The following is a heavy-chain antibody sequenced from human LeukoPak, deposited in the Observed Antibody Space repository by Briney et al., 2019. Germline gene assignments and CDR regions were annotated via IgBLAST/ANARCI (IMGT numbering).Heavy chain of an antibody. Sequence: PSETLSLTCTVSGGSISSYYWSWIRQPPRQGLEWIGYIYTSGSTNYNPSLKSRVTISVDTSKNQFSLKLSSVTAADTAVYYCARGGSSWYGYYYYMDVWGKGTTVTVSS. D-gene: IGHD6-13*01. V-gene: IGHV4-4*09. J-gene: IGHJ6*03. CDR3: ARGGSSWYGYYYYMDV. CDR2: IYTSGST. CDR1: GGSISSYY.